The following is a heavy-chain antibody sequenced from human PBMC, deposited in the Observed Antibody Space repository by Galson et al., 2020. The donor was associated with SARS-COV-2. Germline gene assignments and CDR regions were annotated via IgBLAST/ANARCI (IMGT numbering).Heavy chain of an antibody. CDR1: GFTFSSYA. CDR3: ARDDTAMVIYHYYGMDV. D-gene: IGHD5-18*01. Sequence: GGSLRLSCAASGFTFSSYAMHWVRQAPGKGLEWVAVISYDGSNKYYADSVKGRFTISRDNSKNTLYLQMNSLRAEDTVVYYCARDDTAMVIYHYYGMDVWGQGTTVTVSS. J-gene: IGHJ6*02. CDR2: ISYDGSNK. V-gene: IGHV3-30*01.